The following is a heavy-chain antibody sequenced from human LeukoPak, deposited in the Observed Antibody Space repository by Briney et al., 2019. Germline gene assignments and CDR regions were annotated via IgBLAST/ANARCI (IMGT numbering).Heavy chain of an antibody. D-gene: IGHD2-21*01. V-gene: IGHV3-53*01. CDR3: ARDEFGTYSLDY. CDR1: GFTFSSNY. CDR2: IYSGGST. Sequence: GGSLRLSCAASGFTFSSNYMSWVRQAPGKGLEWVSVIYSGGSTYYADSVKGRFTISRDNSKNTLYLQMNSLRAEDTAVYYCARDEFGTYSLDYWGQGTLVTVSS. J-gene: IGHJ4*02.